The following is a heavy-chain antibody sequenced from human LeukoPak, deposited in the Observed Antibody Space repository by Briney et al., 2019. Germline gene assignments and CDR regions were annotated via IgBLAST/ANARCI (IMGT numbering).Heavy chain of an antibody. D-gene: IGHD2-21*01. CDR2: IYYSGST. CDR3: ARALPLGDGRGYFDY. Sequence: SETLSLTCTVSVGSISSYYWSWIRQPPGKGLEWIGYIYYSGSTNYNPSLKSRVTISVDTSKNQFSLKLSSVTAADTAVYYCARALPLGDGRGYFDYWGQGTLVTVSS. J-gene: IGHJ4*02. V-gene: IGHV4-59*01. CDR1: VGSISSYY.